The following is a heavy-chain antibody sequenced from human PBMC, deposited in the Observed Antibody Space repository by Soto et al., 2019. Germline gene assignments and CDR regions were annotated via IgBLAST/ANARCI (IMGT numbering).Heavy chain of an antibody. CDR2: ISGSGGST. CDR3: AKDLEEAAALPSWGGDDFDI. CDR1: GFTFSSYA. D-gene: IGHD2-15*01. Sequence: PGGSLKLSCAASGFTFSSYAMSWVRQAPGKGLEWVSAISGSGGSTYYADSVKGRFTISRDNSKNTLYLQMNSLRAEDTAVYYCAKDLEEAAALPSWGGDDFDIWGQGTIVTV. J-gene: IGHJ3*02. V-gene: IGHV3-23*01.